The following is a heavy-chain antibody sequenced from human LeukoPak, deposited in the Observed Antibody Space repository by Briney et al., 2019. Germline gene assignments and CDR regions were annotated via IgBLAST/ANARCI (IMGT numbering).Heavy chain of an antibody. D-gene: IGHD3-22*01. J-gene: IGHJ4*02. V-gene: IGHV3-30*18. CDR2: ISYDGSNK. CDR3: AKDGGDSSGADY. CDR1: GFTFSSYG. Sequence: GGSLRLSCAASGFTFSSYGMHWVRQAPGKGLEWVAVISYDGSNKYYADSVKGRFTISRDNSKNTLYLQMNSLRAEDTAVYYCAKDGGDSSGADYWGQGTLVTVSS.